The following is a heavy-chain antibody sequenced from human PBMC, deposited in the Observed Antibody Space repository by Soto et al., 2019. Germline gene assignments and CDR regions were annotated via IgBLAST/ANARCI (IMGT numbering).Heavy chain of an antibody. CDR3: AKGDFWSGYYPNFDY. Sequence: GGSLRLSCAASGFTFSSYAMSWVRQAPGKGLEWVSAISGSGGSTYYADSVKGRFTISRDNSKNTLYLQMNSLRAEDTAVYYCAKGDFWSGYYPNFDYWGQGTLVTVSS. V-gene: IGHV3-23*01. CDR1: GFTFSSYA. CDR2: ISGSGGST. J-gene: IGHJ4*02. D-gene: IGHD3-3*01.